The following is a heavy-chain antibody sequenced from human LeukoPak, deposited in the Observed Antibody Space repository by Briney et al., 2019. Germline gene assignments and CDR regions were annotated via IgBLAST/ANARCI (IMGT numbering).Heavy chain of an antibody. D-gene: IGHD6-19*01. CDR3: ARSIGRQWLLYYYYYGMDV. CDR1: GYTFTSYA. V-gene: IGHV1-3*01. CDR2: INAGNGNT. J-gene: IGHJ6*02. Sequence: ASVKVSSKASGYTFTSYAMHWVRQAPGQRLEWKGWINAGNGNTKYSQKFQGRVTITRDTSASTAYMELSSLRSEDTAVYYCARSIGRQWLLYYYYYGMDVWGQGTTVTVSS.